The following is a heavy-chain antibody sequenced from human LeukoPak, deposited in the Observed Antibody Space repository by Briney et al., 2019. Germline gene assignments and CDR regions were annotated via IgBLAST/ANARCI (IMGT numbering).Heavy chain of an antibody. Sequence: SETLSLTCTVSGGSISSYYWSWIRQPPGKGLEWIGSIYYSGSTYYNPSLKSRVTISVDTSKNQFSLKLSSVTAADTAVYYCAREQRSSGWYLGYYYYYMDVWGKGTTVTISS. CDR1: GGSISSYY. D-gene: IGHD6-19*01. CDR2: IYYSGST. CDR3: AREQRSSGWYLGYYYYYMDV. J-gene: IGHJ6*03. V-gene: IGHV4-59*12.